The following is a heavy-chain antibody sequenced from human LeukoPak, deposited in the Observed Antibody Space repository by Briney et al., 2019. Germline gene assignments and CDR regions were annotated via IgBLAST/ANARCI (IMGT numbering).Heavy chain of an antibody. CDR1: GGSISGYY. Sequence: TPSETLSLTCTVSGGSISGYYWNWIRQPPGKGLEWIGYIYYTGTSYNPSLKSRVTISADTSKNQFSLKLSSVTAADTAVYYCARDVGSGWSPYYYYYYMDVWGKGTTVTVSS. V-gene: IGHV4-59*12. CDR2: IYYTGT. CDR3: ARDVGSGWSPYYYYYYMDV. D-gene: IGHD6-19*01. J-gene: IGHJ6*03.